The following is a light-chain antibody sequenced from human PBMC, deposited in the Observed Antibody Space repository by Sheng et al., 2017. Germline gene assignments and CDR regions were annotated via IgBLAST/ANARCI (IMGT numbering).Light chain of an antibody. CDR3: QASDTGSVI. CDR1: SGHRTYA. CDR2: VKFDGSH. Sequence: QLALTQSPSASASLGASVRLTCTLSSGHRTYAIAWHQQRPEKGLRFLMTVKFDGSHNKGTGIPDRFSGSSSGAERYLTISSLQSEDEGNYYCQASDTGSVIFGGGTELTV. V-gene: IGLV4-69*01. J-gene: IGLJ2*01.